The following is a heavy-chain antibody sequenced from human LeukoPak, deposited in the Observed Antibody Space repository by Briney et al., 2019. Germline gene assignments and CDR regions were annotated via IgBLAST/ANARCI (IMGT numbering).Heavy chain of an antibody. D-gene: IGHD5-24*01. CDR2: IYYSGST. V-gene: IGHV4-39*07. CDR1: GGSISSSYSF. J-gene: IGHJ5*02. CDR3: ARESLTWLQSRTSWFDP. Sequence: SETLSLTCTVSGGSISSSYSFWGWIRQPPGKGLEWIGTIYYSGSTYYNPSLKSRVTISVDSSKNQFSLRLSSVTAADTAVYYCARESLTWLQSRTSWFDPWGQGTLVTVSS.